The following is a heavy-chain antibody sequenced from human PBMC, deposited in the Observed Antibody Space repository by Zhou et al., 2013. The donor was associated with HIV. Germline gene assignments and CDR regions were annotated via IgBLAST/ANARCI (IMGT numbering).Heavy chain of an antibody. CDR3: AADSHESEGMGWMAP. Sequence: QVQLVQSGAEVRKPGSSVKVSCKASGGPFNSNIINWVRQAPGQGLEWMGRITPLLGTTSYAQKFQGRVTITADKSTTTSYMDLSSLRSDDTAIYYCAADSHESEGMGWMAPWGQGTLVTVSS. CDR2: ITPLLGTT. J-gene: IGHJ5*02. V-gene: IGHV1-69*08. CDR1: GGPFNSNI. D-gene: IGHD3-22*01.